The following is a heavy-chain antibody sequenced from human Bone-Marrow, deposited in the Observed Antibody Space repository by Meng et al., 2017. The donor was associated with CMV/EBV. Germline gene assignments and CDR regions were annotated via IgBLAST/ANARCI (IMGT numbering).Heavy chain of an antibody. CDR1: GGTFSNYA. Sequence: ASVKVSCKTSGGTFSNYAITWVRQAPGQGLEWMGIINPSGGSTSYAQKFQGRVTMTRDTSTSTVYMELSSLRSEDTAVYYCARDRYDFWSGYYTPSYNWFDPWGQGTLVTVSS. CDR2: INPSGGST. D-gene: IGHD3-3*01. J-gene: IGHJ5*02. V-gene: IGHV1-46*01. CDR3: ARDRYDFWSGYYTPSYNWFDP.